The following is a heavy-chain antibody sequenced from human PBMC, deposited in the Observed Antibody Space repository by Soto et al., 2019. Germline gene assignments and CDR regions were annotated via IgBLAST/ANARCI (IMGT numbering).Heavy chain of an antibody. CDR1: GYTFTSYY. CDR3: ASGVKQGPRAY. D-gene: IGHD3-3*01. Sequence: ASVKVSCKASGYTFTSYYMHWVRQAPGQGLEWMGIINTSGGSTSYAQKFQGRVTMTRDTSTSTVYMELSSLRSEDTAVYYCASGVKQGPRAYWGQGTLVTVSS. J-gene: IGHJ4*02. CDR2: INTSGGST. V-gene: IGHV1-46*03.